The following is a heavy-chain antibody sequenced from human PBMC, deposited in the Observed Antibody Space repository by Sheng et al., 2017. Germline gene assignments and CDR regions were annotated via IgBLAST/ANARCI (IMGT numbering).Heavy chain of an antibody. D-gene: IGHD2-21*02. J-gene: IGHJ4*02. V-gene: IGHV3-11*05. CDR2: ISSSSSYT. Sequence: QVQLVESGGGLVKPGGSLRLSCAASGFTFSDYYMSWIRQAPGKGLEWVSYISSSSSYTNYADSVKGRFTISRDNAKNSLYLQMNSLRAEDTAVYYCARGGRTMVVTPRLSRDYWGQGTLVTVSS. CDR1: GFTFSDYY. CDR3: ARGGRTMVVTPRLSRDY.